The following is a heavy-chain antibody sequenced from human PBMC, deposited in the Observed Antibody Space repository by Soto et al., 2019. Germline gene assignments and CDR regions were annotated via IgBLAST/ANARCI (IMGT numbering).Heavy chain of an antibody. CDR2: ISYDGSNK. J-gene: IGHJ6*02. CDR1: GFTFSSYA. V-gene: IGHV3-30-3*01. CDR3: ARDATMVRGVILSYGMDV. Sequence: GGSLRLSCAASGFTFSSYAMHWVRQAPGKGLEWVAVISYDGSNKYYADSVKGRFTISRDNSKNTLYLQMNSLRAEDTAVYYCARDATMVRGVILSYGMDVWGQGTTVTVSS. D-gene: IGHD3-10*01.